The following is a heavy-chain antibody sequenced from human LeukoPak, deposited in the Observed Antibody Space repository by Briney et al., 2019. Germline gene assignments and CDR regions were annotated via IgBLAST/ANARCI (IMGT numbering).Heavy chain of an antibody. Sequence: GGSLRLSCAASGFPFSSYSMYWVRQAPGKGLEWVAFTWYDGSNQHYADSVKGRFTVSRDHSRNTVYLQMNSLRAEDTAVYYCARDGCSTTSCFDYWGQGTLVTVSS. J-gene: IGHJ4*02. CDR2: TWYDGSNQ. CDR3: ARDGCSTTSCFDY. CDR1: GFPFSSYS. V-gene: IGHV3-33*01. D-gene: IGHD2-2*01.